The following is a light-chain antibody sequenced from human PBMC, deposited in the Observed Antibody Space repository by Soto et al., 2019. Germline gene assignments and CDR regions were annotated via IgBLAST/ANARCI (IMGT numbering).Light chain of an antibody. J-gene: IGKJ4*01. CDR3: LQDHNYPLT. Sequence: AIQMAQSPSSLSASVGDRITITCRASKGSGNDVGWFQQKPGKAPKLLIYAAATLQSGVPSRFSGSRSGTDFTLTISSLQPEDFATYYCLQDHNYPLTFGGGTKVEIK. V-gene: IGKV1-6*02. CDR2: AAA. CDR1: KGSGND.